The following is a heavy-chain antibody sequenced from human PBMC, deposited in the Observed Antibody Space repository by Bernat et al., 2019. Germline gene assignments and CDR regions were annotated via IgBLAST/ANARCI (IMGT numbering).Heavy chain of an antibody. CDR3: ATGEYIVVVGAAGCGVVDWFDH. J-gene: IGHJ5*02. CDR1: GGTFSSYT. Sequence: QVQLVQSGAEVKKPGSSVKVSCKASGGTFSSYTISWVRQAPGQGLEWMGRIIPILGIANYAQKFQGRVTITADKSTSTAYMELSSLRSEDTAVYYCATGEYIVVVGAAGCGVVDWFDHWGQGTLVTVSS. D-gene: IGHD2-2*01. CDR2: IIPILGIA. V-gene: IGHV1-69*02.